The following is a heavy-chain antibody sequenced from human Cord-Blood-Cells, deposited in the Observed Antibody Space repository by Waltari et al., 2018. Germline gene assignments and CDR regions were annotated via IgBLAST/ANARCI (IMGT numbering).Heavy chain of an antibody. D-gene: IGHD6-6*01. J-gene: IGHJ3*02. CDR1: GGSFSGYY. Sequence: QVQLQQWGAGLLKPSETLSLTCAVSGGSFSGYYCSWLRQPPGKGLEWIGEINHSGSTNYNPSLKSRVTISVDTSKNQFSLKLSSVTAADTVVYYCARFRVLWTPNTVSSSDAFDIWGQGTMVTVSS. CDR3: ARFRVLWTPNTVSSSDAFDI. CDR2: INHSGST. V-gene: IGHV4-34*01.